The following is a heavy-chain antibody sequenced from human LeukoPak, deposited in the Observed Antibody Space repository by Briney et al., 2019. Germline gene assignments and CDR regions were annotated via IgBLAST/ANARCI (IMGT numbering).Heavy chain of an antibody. V-gene: IGHV3-74*01. J-gene: IGHJ4*02. CDR2: INSDGSST. CDR3: AIWKELPPLDY. CDR1: GFTFDDYA. D-gene: IGHD1-26*01. Sequence: PGGSLRLSCAASGFTFDDYAMHWVRQAPGKGLVWVSRINSDGSSTSYADSVKGRFTISRDNAKNTLYLQMNSLRAEDTAVYYCAIWKELPPLDYWGQGTLVTVSS.